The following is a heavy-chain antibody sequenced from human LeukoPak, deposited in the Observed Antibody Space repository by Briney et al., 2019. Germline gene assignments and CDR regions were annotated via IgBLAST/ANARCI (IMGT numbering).Heavy chain of an antibody. Sequence: GGSLRLSCVSFGSSLDDDHMNWMNWVRQAPGKGLEWVSSISSGSTFIYYGESVKGRFTVSRDNAKNSLYLHMNSLRVEDTGVYYCAGRSLPATFYGMAVWGQGTTVTVAS. D-gene: IGHD1-14*01. V-gene: IGHV3-21*01. J-gene: IGHJ6*02. CDR3: AGRSLPATFYGMAV. CDR2: ISSGSTFI. CDR1: GSSLDDDH.